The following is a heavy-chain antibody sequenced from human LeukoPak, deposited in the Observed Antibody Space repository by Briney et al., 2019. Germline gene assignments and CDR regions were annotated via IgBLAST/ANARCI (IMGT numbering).Heavy chain of an antibody. Sequence: PGGSLRLSCAASGFTFSSYAMSWVRQAPGKGLEWVSATSSSGGSTYYAESVKGRFTISRENSKNTLYRQMNSLIAEDTAVYYCAKDPRSGGXLPFDXWGQGTLVTVX. V-gene: IGHV3-23*01. D-gene: IGHD2-15*01. CDR3: AKDPRSGGXLPFDX. CDR2: TSSSGGST. J-gene: IGHJ4*02. CDR1: GFTFSSYA.